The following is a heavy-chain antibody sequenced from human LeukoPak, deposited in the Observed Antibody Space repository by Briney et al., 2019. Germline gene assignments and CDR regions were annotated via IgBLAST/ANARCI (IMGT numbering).Heavy chain of an antibody. CDR1: GFTFSSYW. V-gene: IGHV3-23*01. J-gene: IGHJ6*02. D-gene: IGHD6-19*01. Sequence: GGSLRLSCAASGFTFSSYWMSWVRQAPGKGLEWVSAISGSGGSTYYADSVKGRFTISRDNSKNTLYLQMNSLRAEDTAVYYCARDLYSSGWYPGYYYYGMDVWGQGTTVTVSS. CDR3: ARDLYSSGWYPGYYYYGMDV. CDR2: ISGSGGST.